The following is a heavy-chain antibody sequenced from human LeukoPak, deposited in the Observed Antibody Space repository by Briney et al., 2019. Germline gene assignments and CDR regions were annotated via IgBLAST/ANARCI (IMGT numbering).Heavy chain of an antibody. CDR1: GFTFDVYG. J-gene: IGHJ6*02. Sequence: GGSLRLSCAASGFTFDVYGMSWVRQAPGKGLDGVSGTNWNGGSTGYADSVKGRFTISRDNSKNTLYLQMNNLRAEDTAVYYCANDLTGGSYYFAMDVWGPGTTVTVSS. D-gene: IGHD7-27*01. CDR2: TNWNGGST. CDR3: ANDLTGGSYYFAMDV. V-gene: IGHV3-20*04.